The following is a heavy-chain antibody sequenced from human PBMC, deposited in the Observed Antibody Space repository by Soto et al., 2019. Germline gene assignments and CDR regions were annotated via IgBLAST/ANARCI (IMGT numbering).Heavy chain of an antibody. CDR2: IIPIFATV. Sequence: QVQLVQSGSEVKKPGSSVKVSCKASGGSFSSNPISWVRQAPGQGLEWMAGIIPIFATVHYAQKFQGRVTITADESTSTAYMELTSQRSEDTAVYFCARGGRGYSSAPRYYFDYWGQGALVTVS. V-gene: IGHV1-69*01. CDR3: ARGGRGYSSAPRYYFDY. D-gene: IGHD5-18*01. J-gene: IGHJ4*02. CDR1: GGSFSSNP.